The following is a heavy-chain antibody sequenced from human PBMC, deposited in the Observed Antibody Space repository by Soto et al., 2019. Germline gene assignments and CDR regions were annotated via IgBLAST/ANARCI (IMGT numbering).Heavy chain of an antibody. J-gene: IGHJ4*02. D-gene: IGHD6-6*01. V-gene: IGHV1-18*01. Sequence: QVQLVQSGAEVKKPGASVKVSCKASGYTFTSHGISWVRQAPGQGLEWMGWISAYNGNTNYAQKLQGRVTMTTDRSTSTAYMELRSLRSDDTAVYYCARALAARSSLGYAYWGQGTLVTVSS. CDR1: GYTFTSHG. CDR2: ISAYNGNT. CDR3: ARALAARSSLGYAY.